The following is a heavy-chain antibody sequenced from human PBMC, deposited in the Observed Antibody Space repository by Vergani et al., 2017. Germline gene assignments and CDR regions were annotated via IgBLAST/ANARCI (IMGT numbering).Heavy chain of an antibody. CDR2: INPNSGGT. D-gene: IGHD5-18*01. Sequence: QVQLVQSGAEVKKPGASVKVSCKASGYTFTGYYMHWVRQAPGQGLEWMGWINPNSGGTNYAQKFQGRVTITADESTSTAYMELSSLRSEDTAVYYCARVRGRDTAMAAFDYWGQGTLVTVSS. J-gene: IGHJ4*02. CDR3: ARVRGRDTAMAAFDY. V-gene: IGHV1-2*02. CDR1: GYTFTGYY.